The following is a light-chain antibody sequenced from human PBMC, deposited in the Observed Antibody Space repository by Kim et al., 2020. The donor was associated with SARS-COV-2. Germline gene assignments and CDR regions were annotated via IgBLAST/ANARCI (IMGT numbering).Light chain of an antibody. CDR1: QNINSH. V-gene: IGKV1-39*01. CDR2: AAS. CDR3: QQTYISPVT. Sequence: DIQMTQSPSSLSASVGDRVTITCRTSQNINSHLNWYHQKPGRAPKLLIYAASTLQGGVPSRFSGSGSETDFTLTISSLQPQDFATYLCQQTYISPVTFYPRTKVDIK. J-gene: IGKJ3*01.